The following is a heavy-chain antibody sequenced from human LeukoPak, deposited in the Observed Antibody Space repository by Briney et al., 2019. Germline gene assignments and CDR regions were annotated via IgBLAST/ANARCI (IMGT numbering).Heavy chain of an antibody. CDR3: ARERVTTTAFDI. CDR1: GFTFSSYP. V-gene: IGHV3-21*01. D-gene: IGHD5-12*01. CDR2: ITTSSSQI. J-gene: IGHJ3*02. Sequence: GSLRLSCAASGFTFSSYPMSWVRQAPGKGLEWVSYITTSSSQIYYGDSVKGRFTISRDNAKNSLYLQMNSLRAEDTAVYYCARERVTTTAFDIWGQGTMVTVSS.